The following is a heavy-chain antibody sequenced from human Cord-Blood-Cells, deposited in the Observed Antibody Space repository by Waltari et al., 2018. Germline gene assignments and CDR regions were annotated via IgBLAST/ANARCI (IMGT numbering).Heavy chain of an antibody. D-gene: IGHD5-12*01. CDR2: IADVGSNK. V-gene: IGHV3-30-3*01. CDR3: AGDDGDGYNCRPFDY. Sequence: QVQLVESGGGVVQAGRSLRLSCAGSGFTFSSYALPWVRRAPGKGLEWVAVIADVGSNKYYEASVQGRLSISRDNSKNTLYLQMNSLRAEDTAVYYCAGDDGDGYNCRPFDYWGQGTLVTVSS. CDR1: GFTFSSYA. J-gene: IGHJ4*02.